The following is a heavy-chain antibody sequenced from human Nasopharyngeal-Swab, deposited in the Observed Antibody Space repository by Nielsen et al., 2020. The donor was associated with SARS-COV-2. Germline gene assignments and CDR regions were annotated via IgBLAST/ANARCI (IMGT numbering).Heavy chain of an antibody. D-gene: IGHD5-12*01. J-gene: IGHJ5*02. V-gene: IGHV1-2*06. Sequence: WVRQAPGQGLEWMGRINPNSGGTNYAQKFQGRVTMTRDTSISTAYMELSRLRSDDTAVYYCARSKGLRPGLTYWFDPWGQGTLVTVSS. CDR3: ARSKGLRPGLTYWFDP. CDR2: INPNSGGT.